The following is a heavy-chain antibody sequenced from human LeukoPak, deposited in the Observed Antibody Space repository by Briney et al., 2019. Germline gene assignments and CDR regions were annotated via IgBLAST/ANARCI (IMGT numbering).Heavy chain of an antibody. V-gene: IGHV3-23*01. Sequence: PGGSLRPSCAASGFTFSSSAMSWVRQAPGKGLEWVSAISNNGGYTYYVDSVQGRFTISRDNSKSTLCLQMNSLRAEDTAVYYCAKQLGYCSDGSCYFPYWGQGTLVTVSS. CDR3: AKQLGYCSDGSCYFPY. J-gene: IGHJ4*02. D-gene: IGHD2-15*01. CDR2: ISNNGGYT. CDR1: GFTFSSSA.